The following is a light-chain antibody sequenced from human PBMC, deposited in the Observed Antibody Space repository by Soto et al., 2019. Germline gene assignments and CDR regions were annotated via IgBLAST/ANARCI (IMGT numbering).Light chain of an antibody. Sequence: NFMLTQPHSMSDSPGKTVTISCTRSSGSVASNHVQCYQQRPGSSPTTVIYEDNQRPSGVPDRFSGSIDSSSNSASLTISGLTTEDEADYYCQSYDGSNWVFGGGTKVTVL. V-gene: IGLV6-57*01. CDR1: SGSVASNH. J-gene: IGLJ3*02. CDR2: EDN. CDR3: QSYDGSNWV.